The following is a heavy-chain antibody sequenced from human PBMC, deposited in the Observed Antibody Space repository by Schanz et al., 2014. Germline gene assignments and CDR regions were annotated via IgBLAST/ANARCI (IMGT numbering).Heavy chain of an antibody. D-gene: IGHD6-19*01. CDR2: IYSGGST. V-gene: IGHV3-53*01. Sequence: EVQLVESGGCLIQPGGSLRLSCAASGFTVSSNYMSWVRQAPGKGLEWVAVIYSGGSTFYTDSVKGRFTISRDNSKNPLYLQMNSLIAEDTAVYYCAKCIGWYGRCAFDIWGQGTMVTVSS. CDR1: GFTVSSNY. J-gene: IGHJ3*02. CDR3: AKCIGWYGRCAFDI.